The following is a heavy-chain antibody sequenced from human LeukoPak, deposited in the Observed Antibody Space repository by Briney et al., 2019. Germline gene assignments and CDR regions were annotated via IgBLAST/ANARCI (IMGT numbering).Heavy chain of an antibody. Sequence: SETLSLTCTVSGGSVSSGSYYWSWIRQPPGKGLEWIGYIYYSGSTNYNPSLKSRVTVSVDTSKNQFSLKLSSVTAADTAVYYCVRTGPVVAATGFYYYMDVWGKGTTVTVSS. CDR2: IYYSGST. CDR1: GGSVSSGSYY. CDR3: VRTGPVVAATGFYYYMDV. D-gene: IGHD2-15*01. J-gene: IGHJ6*03. V-gene: IGHV4-61*01.